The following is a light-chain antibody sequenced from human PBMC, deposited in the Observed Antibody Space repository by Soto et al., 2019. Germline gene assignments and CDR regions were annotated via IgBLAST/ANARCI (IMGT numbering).Light chain of an antibody. CDR1: QSISVNY. CDR2: GAS. J-gene: IGKJ5*01. Sequence: EIVLTQSPGTLSLSPGERATLSCRASQSISVNYLAWYQQKPGQAPRLLIYGASNRATGIPERFSGSGSGTDFTLTISRLEPQDFAVYYCQQYNIWHPITFGGGTRLEIK. CDR3: QQYNIWHPIT. V-gene: IGKV3-20*01.